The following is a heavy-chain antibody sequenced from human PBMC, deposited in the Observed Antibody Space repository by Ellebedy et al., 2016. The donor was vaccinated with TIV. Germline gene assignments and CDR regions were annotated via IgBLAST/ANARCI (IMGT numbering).Heavy chain of an antibody. CDR2: ISGSGGST. V-gene: IGHV3-23*01. CDR1: GFTFGNFA. CDR3: AKDRATRVPATGSFDS. J-gene: IGHJ4*02. D-gene: IGHD1-1*01. Sequence: GESLKISXAASGFTFGNFAMNWVRQAPGKGLEWVATISGSGGSTYYADSVKGRFTISRDTSKSTLYLQMNSLRAEDTAVYYYAKDRATRVPATGSFDSWGQGTLVAVSS.